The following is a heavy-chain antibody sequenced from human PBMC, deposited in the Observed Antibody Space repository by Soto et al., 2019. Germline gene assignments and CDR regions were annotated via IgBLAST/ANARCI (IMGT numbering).Heavy chain of an antibody. CDR3: ARAPILVGETTYENYFDY. CDR1: GGTFSNFA. J-gene: IGHJ4*02. CDR2: NIPIFGTA. Sequence: SVKVSCKASGGTFSNFAISCVLQSPSHWLEWMGGNIPIFGTANYAQKFQGRVTIIADESTGTTYMELTSLRSEDTAVYYCARAPILVGETTYENYFDYWGQGTLVTVSS. V-gene: IGHV1-69*13. D-gene: IGHD2-21*01.